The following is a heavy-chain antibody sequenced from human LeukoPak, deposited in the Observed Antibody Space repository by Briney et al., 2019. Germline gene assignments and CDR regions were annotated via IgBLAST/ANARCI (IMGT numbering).Heavy chain of an antibody. CDR1: GFTFSNYG. D-gene: IGHD1-26*01. CDR3: AKEQDLVGTTYYFGH. J-gene: IGHJ4*02. V-gene: IGHV3-30*02. CDR2: IRNDGSDK. Sequence: PGGSLRLSCAASGFTFSNYGIHWVRQAPGKGLERVAFIRNDGSDKYYADSVRGRFTISRDNSKNTVYLQMNSLRAEDTAVYYCAKEQDLVGTTYYFGHWGQGTLVTVSS.